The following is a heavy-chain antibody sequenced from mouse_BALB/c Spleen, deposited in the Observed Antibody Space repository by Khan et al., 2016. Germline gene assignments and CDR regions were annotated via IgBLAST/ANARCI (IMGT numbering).Heavy chain of an antibody. CDR3: AKNVGDVDHFYAMDF. J-gene: IGHJ4*01. CDR1: GFSLTPSF. CDR2: IWRGGST. V-gene: IGHV2-5*01. D-gene: IGHD3-3*01. Sequence: QVQLQQPGPGLVQPSQSLTITCTVSGFSLTPSFLHFFRQSPGKGLEWLGVIWRGGSTDYNAAFMSRLSITKDNSKSQVFFKMNSLQAEDTAIYYAAKNVGDVDHFYAMDFWGQGTSVTVSS.